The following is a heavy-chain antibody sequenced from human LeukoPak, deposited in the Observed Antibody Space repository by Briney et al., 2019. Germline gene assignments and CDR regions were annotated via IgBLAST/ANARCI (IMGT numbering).Heavy chain of an antibody. V-gene: IGHV3-30-3*01. D-gene: IGHD6-19*01. J-gene: IGHJ6*02. CDR1: GFTFSSYA. CDR2: ISYDGSNK. CDR3: AKDGSSGWSNQNYYYYGMDV. Sequence: PGGSLRLSCAASGFTFSSYAMHRVRQAPGKGLEWVAVISYDGSNKYYADSVKGRFTISRDNSKNTLYLQMNSLRAEDTAVYYCAKDGSSGWSNQNYYYYGMDVWGQGTTVTVSS.